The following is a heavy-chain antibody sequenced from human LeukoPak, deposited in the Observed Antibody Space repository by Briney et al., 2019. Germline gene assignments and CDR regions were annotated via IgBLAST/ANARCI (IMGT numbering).Heavy chain of an antibody. CDR3: AGVRSGNYPDY. V-gene: IGHV4-59*01. D-gene: IGHD3-22*01. Sequence: PSETLSLTCTVSGGSISSYYWSWIRQPPGKGLEWIGYIYYSGSTNYNPSLKSRVTISVDTSKNQFSLKLSSVTAADTAVYYCAGVRSGNYPDYWAQGTLVTVSP. J-gene: IGHJ4*02. CDR2: IYYSGST. CDR1: GGSISSYY.